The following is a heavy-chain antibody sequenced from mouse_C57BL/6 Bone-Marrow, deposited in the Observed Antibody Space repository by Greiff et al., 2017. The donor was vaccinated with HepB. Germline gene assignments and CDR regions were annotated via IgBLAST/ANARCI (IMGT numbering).Heavy chain of an antibody. V-gene: IGHV1-54*01. CDR3: ARGTYGSSYGRYFDV. Sequence: QVQLQQSGAELVRPGTSVKVSCKASGYAFTNYLIEWVKQRPGQGLEWIGEIYPRSGNTYYNEKFKGKATLTADKSSSTAYMELRSLTSEDSAVYYCARGTYGSSYGRYFDVWGTGTTVTVSS. CDR2: IYPRSGNT. CDR1: GYAFTNYL. J-gene: IGHJ1*03. D-gene: IGHD1-1*01.